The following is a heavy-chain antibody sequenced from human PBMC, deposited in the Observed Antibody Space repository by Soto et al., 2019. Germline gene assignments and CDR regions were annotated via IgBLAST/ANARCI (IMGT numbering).Heavy chain of an antibody. V-gene: IGHV1-69*01. CDR2: IIPIFGTA. CDR1: GGTFSSYA. J-gene: IGHJ4*02. Sequence: QVQLVQSGAEVKKPGSSVKVSCKASGGTFSSYAISWVRQAPGQGLEWMGGIIPIFGTANYAQKFQGRVTITADESTSTAYMELSSLRSEDTAVYYCARDLARYYDSSGYELAGMYYFDYWGQGTLVTVSS. CDR3: ARDLARYYDSSGYELAGMYYFDY. D-gene: IGHD3-22*01.